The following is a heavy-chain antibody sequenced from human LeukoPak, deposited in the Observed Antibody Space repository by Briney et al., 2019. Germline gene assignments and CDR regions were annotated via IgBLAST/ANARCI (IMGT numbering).Heavy chain of an antibody. V-gene: IGHV4-59*01. CDR1: GGSISSYY. CDR3: ARDLTYGGLFDC. CDR2: IYYSGST. Sequence: SETLSLTCTVSGGSISSYYWSWIRQPPGKGLEWIGYIYYSGSTNYNPSLKSRVTISVDTSKNQFSLKLSSVTAADTAVYYCARDLTYGGLFDCWGQGTLVTVSS. J-gene: IGHJ4*02. D-gene: IGHD4-23*01.